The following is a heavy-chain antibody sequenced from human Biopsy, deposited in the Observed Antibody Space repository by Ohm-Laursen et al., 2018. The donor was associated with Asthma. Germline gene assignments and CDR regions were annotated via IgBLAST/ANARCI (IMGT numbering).Heavy chain of an antibody. CDR3: VRDGTDDAFDI. D-gene: IGHD1-1*01. CDR1: GFSFSNFA. V-gene: IGHV3-30*01. J-gene: IGHJ3*02. Sequence: SLRLSCAATGFSFSNFAIHWVRQAPGKGLEWAGVISKDASTQDYADSVKGRFTMARDNPKNTLDLQMNSLREEDTAVYYCVRDGTDDAFDIWGQGTVVSVSS. CDR2: ISKDASTQ.